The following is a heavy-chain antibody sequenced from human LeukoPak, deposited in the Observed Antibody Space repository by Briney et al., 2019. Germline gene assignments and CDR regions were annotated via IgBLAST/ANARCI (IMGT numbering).Heavy chain of an antibody. D-gene: IGHD5-12*01. J-gene: IGHJ4*02. CDR2: IRGSGGST. Sequence: PGGSLRLSCAASGFTFTTYSMSWVRQAPGKGLESVSAIRGSGGSTYYADSVKGRFTISRDDSKSTLYLQMNSLRAEDTAVYYCARGGSGYDFDFWGQGTLVAVSS. V-gene: IGHV3-23*01. CDR1: GFTFTTYS. CDR3: ARGGSGYDFDF.